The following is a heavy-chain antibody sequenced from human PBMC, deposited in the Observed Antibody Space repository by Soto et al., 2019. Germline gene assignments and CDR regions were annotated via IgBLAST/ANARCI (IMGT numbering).Heavy chain of an antibody. Sequence: QLQLLESGPGLVKPSETLSLTCTVYGGSISSSSYYWGWIRQPPGKGLEWIGSIYYSGSTYYNPSLKSRVTISVDTSKNQFSLKLSSVTAADTAVYYLARHNADYGDYYPYYFDYWGQGALVTVSS. V-gene: IGHV4-39*01. CDR2: IYYSGST. CDR1: GGSISSSSYY. J-gene: IGHJ4*02. D-gene: IGHD4-17*01. CDR3: ARHNADYGDYYPYYFDY.